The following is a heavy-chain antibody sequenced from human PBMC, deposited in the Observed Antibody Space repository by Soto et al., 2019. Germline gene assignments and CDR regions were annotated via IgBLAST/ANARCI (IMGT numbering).Heavy chain of an antibody. V-gene: IGHV1-46*03. D-gene: IGHD6-19*01. CDR1: GYTFTSYY. CDR3: AKAGSSGWYFGWFDP. CDR2: INPSGGST. J-gene: IGHJ5*02. Sequence: ASVKVSCKASGYTFTSYYIHWVRQAPGQGLEWMGIINPSGGSTSYAQKFQGRVTMTRDTSTSTVYMELSSLRFEDTAVYYCAKAGSSGWYFGWFDPWGQGTLVTVSS.